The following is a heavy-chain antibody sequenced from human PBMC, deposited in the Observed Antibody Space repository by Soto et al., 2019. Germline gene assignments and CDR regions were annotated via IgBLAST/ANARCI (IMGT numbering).Heavy chain of an antibody. D-gene: IGHD3-3*01. CDR3: TKVGGLYDFWSGPLHFDL. CDR2: ISWNSDSI. J-gene: IGHJ4*02. Sequence: EAQLVESGGGFVQPGRSLRLSCAGSGFIFDDFAIHWVRQAPGKGLEWVSGISWNSDSIGYADSVKGRFTISRDNAKNSLYLQMNCLRVEATALYYCTKVGGLYDFWSGPLHFDLWGQGTLVTVSS. CDR1: GFIFDDFA. V-gene: IGHV3-9*01.